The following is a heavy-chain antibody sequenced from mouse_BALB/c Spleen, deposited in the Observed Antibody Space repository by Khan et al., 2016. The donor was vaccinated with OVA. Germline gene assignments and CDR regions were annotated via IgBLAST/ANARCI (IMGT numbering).Heavy chain of an antibody. J-gene: IGHJ3*01. CDR1: GFTFSTYG. V-gene: IGHV5-6*01. Sequence: EVQLVESGGDLVKPGGSLKLSCAASGFTFSTYGMSWVRQAPDKRLEWVATVSTGGSYTYYPASVTGRFTISRDNAKNTLYLQMSGLRSEDTAMFYCTRIAYYYGCEGFAYWGQGTLVTVSA. D-gene: IGHD1-1*01. CDR2: VSTGGSYT. CDR3: TRIAYYYGCEGFAY.